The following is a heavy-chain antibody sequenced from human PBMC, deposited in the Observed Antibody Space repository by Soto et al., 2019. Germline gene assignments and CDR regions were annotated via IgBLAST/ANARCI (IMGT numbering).Heavy chain of an antibody. D-gene: IGHD3-3*01. V-gene: IGHV3-23*01. J-gene: IGHJ6*02. CDR1: GFTFSSYA. CDR3: AKDFWSGYYYYYYGMDV. CDR2: ISGSGGST. Sequence: PGGSLRLSCAASGFTFSSYAMSWVRQAPGKGLEWVSAISGSGGSTYYADSVKGRFTISRDNSKNTLYLQMNSLRAEDTAVYYCAKDFWSGYYYYYYGMDVWGQGTTVTVSS.